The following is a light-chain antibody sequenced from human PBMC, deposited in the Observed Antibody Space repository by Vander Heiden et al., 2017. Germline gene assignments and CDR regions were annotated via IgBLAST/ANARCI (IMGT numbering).Light chain of an antibody. Sequence: AIQMTQSPCSLSASVGDRVTITCRASPDIGNDLTWFQQKPGKAPKFLISAVSSLEAGVPSRFSGSGFGTDFTLTITSLQPDDSATYYCLQDHVFPWTLGQGTKVEVK. V-gene: IGKV1-6*01. CDR3: LQDHVFPWT. J-gene: IGKJ1*01. CDR1: PDIGND. CDR2: AVS.